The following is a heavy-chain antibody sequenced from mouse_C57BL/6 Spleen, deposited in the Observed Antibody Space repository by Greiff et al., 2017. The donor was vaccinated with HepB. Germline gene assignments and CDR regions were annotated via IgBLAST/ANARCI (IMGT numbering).Heavy chain of an antibody. CDR2: ISSGGDYI. CDR1: GFTFSSYA. Sequence: EVQLVESGEGLVKPGGSLKLSCAASGFTFSSYAMSWVRQTPEKRLEWVAYISSGGDYIYYADTVKGRFTISRDNARNTLYLQMSSLKSEDTAMYYCTRGLLRTYAMDYWGQGTSVTVSS. CDR3: TRGLLRTYAMDY. D-gene: IGHD2-3*01. J-gene: IGHJ4*01. V-gene: IGHV5-9-1*02.